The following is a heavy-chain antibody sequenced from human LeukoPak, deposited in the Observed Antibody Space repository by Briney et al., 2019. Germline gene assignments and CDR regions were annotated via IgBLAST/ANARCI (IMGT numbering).Heavy chain of an antibody. Sequence: PSETLSLTCAVYGGSFSGYYWSWIRQPPGKGLEWIGEINHSGSTNYNPSLKSRVTISVDTSRNQFSLELSSVTAADTAVYYCARVGFRLWLLNYWGQGTLVTVSS. CDR2: INHSGST. V-gene: IGHV4-34*01. J-gene: IGHJ4*02. CDR1: GGSFSGYY. D-gene: IGHD5-18*01. CDR3: ARVGFRLWLLNY.